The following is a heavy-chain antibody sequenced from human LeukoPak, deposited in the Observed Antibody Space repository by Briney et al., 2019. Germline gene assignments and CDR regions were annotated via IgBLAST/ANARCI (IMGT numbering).Heavy chain of an antibody. J-gene: IGHJ4*02. CDR1: GFTVSSND. CDR2: IYSGGST. V-gene: IGHV3-53*01. Sequence: GGSLRLSCAASGFTVSSNDMSWVRQAPGKGLECISVIYSGGSTDYADSVKGRLTISRDNPKNTLYLQMNSLRAEDTAVYYCVRVVDHDYGDYYLDYWGQGTLVTVSS. CDR3: VRVVDHDYGDYYLDY. D-gene: IGHD4-17*01.